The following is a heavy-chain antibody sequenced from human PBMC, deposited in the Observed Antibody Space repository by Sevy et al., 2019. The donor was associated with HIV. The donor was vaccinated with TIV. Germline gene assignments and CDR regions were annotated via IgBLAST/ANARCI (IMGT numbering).Heavy chain of an antibody. V-gene: IGHV3-7*01. J-gene: IGHJ4*02. CDR2: MNQDGTER. Sequence: GGSLRLSCAASGFNFSTYWMTWVGQAPGKGLEWVATMNQDGTERDYVDSVKGRFTISRDNTKTSLFLQMNSLSAEDTGVYYCVREGLGGFSYSLDCWGQGALVTVSS. CDR3: VREGLGGFSYSLDC. D-gene: IGHD3-16*01. CDR1: GFNFSTYW.